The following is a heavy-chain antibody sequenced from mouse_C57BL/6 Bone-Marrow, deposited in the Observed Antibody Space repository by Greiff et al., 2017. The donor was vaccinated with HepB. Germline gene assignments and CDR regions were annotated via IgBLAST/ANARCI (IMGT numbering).Heavy chain of an antibody. J-gene: IGHJ4*01. CDR1: GYTFTDYY. CDR2: IDPEDGDT. Sequence: EVQLQQSGPVLVKPGASVKMSCKASGYTFTDYYMHWVKQRPEQGLEWIGRIDPEDGDTEYAPKFQGKATMTADTSSNTAYLQLSSLTSEDTAVYYCTTRDYGSSYGAMDYWGQGTSVTVSS. D-gene: IGHD1-1*01. CDR3: TTRDYGSSYGAMDY. V-gene: IGHV14-1*01.